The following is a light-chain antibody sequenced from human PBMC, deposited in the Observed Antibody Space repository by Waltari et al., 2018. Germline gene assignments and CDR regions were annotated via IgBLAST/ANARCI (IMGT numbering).Light chain of an antibody. J-gene: IGLJ2*01. Sequence: QSVLTQPPSVSGAPGQRITISCTGTSSNIRAGYDVHWYLQLPGTAPKLLILGNNKRPSRVPDRFSASKSDTSASLAITGLQAEDEADYYCQSYDSSLSGVIFGGGTKLTVL. V-gene: IGLV1-40*01. CDR3: QSYDSSLSGVI. CDR2: GNN. CDR1: SSNIRAGYD.